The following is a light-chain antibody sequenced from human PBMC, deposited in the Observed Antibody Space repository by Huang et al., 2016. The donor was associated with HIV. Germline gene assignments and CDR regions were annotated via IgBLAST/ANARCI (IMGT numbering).Light chain of an antibody. CDR2: EGS. Sequence: DVVMTQSPLSLPVTLGQPASISCRSSQSLVYRDGNTYLNWFQQRPGQSPRRLIYEGSNRDSGVPDRFSGSGSGTDFTLKISRVEAEDVGVYYCMQGTHRPGTFGQGTKVEIK. V-gene: IGKV2-30*01. CDR1: QSLVYRDGNTY. J-gene: IGKJ1*01. CDR3: MQGTHRPGT.